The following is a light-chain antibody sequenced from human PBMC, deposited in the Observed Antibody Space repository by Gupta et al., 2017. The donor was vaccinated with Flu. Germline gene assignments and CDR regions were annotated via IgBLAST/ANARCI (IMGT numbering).Light chain of an antibody. CDR3: SSHTDKSPWV. CDR1: NNDIGTYNY. J-gene: IGLJ3*02. V-gene: IGLV2-14*01. Sequence: QSALTQPASVSGSPGQSITISCTGTNNDIGTYNYVSWYQQHPGKAPKVLICEVSNRPSGVSNRFSGSKSGITASLTISGLQPEDEADYHCSSHTDKSPWVFGGGTKVTVL. CDR2: EVS.